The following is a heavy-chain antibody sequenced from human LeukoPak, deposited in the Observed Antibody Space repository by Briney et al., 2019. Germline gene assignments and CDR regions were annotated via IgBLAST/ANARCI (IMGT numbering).Heavy chain of an antibody. J-gene: IGHJ4*02. CDR2: IYPDDSDT. Sequence: GESLKISCKHSEYSFPNYCIGWVRQMPGKGLEWMGIIYPDDSDTRYSPSFQGQVTISADKSISTAYLQWSSLKASDTAMYYCARSAAFDYWGQGTLVTVSS. V-gene: IGHV5-51*01. CDR1: EYSFPNYC. CDR3: ARSAAFDY.